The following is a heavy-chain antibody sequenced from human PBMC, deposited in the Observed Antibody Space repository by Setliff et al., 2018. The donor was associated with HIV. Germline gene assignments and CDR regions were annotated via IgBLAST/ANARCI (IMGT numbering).Heavy chain of an antibody. Sequence: PGGSLRLSCAASGFIFNNYAMHWVRQASGKGLEWVAVIWYDGSNKYYADSVKGRFTISRDNSKNTLYLQMNSLRAEDTAVYYCAKDNEGSSWYFRDYYYYYMDVWGKGTTVTVSS. D-gene: IGHD6-13*01. V-gene: IGHV3-33*06. J-gene: IGHJ6*03. CDR2: IWYDGSNK. CDR1: GFIFNNYA. CDR3: AKDNEGSSWYFRDYYYYYMDV.